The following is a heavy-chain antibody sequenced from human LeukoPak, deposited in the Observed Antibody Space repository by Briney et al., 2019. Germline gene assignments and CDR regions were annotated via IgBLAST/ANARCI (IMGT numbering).Heavy chain of an antibody. J-gene: IGHJ5*02. CDR2: ISHDGTKK. D-gene: IGHD5-18*01. CDR3: ARGDLIQLWPPWFDP. Sequence: GRSLRLSCAASGLTFSDYPIHWVRQAPGKGLEWVAVISHDGTKKYYGDSAKGRFTISRDNPKNTLFLQMNSLKTEDTAVYYCARGDLIQLWPPWFDPWGQGTLVTVSS. CDR1: GLTFSDYP. V-gene: IGHV3-30*04.